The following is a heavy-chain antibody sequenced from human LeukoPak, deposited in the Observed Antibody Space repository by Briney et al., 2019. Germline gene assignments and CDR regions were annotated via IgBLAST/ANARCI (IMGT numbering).Heavy chain of an antibody. J-gene: IGHJ6*02. CDR1: GFTFSTYW. CDR3: AREIPQQLVAMDV. D-gene: IGHD6-13*01. V-gene: IGHV3-7*04. Sequence: GGSLRLSCAASGFTFSTYWMSWVRQAPGKGLEWLANIKEDGTGKNHVDSVKGRFTISRDNAKNSLYLQMNGLRGEDTAVYYCAREIPQQLVAMDVWGQGTTVTASS. CDR2: IKEDGTGK.